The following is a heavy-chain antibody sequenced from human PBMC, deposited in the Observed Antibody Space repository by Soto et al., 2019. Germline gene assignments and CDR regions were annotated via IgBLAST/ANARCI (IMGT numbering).Heavy chain of an antibody. CDR1: GFTFSDHA. CDR2: ISGGGTGA. V-gene: IGHV3-23*01. D-gene: IGHD2-15*01. Sequence: EVQLLESGGGLVQPGGSLRLSCTASGFTFSDHAMTWVRQAPGKGLEWLSGISGGGTGAYYADSVKGRFTVSRDNSNIMRFLQMDRLRVEDTAVYYCAIDLWWHTHWGQGTLVNVSS. CDR3: AIDLWWHTH. J-gene: IGHJ4*02.